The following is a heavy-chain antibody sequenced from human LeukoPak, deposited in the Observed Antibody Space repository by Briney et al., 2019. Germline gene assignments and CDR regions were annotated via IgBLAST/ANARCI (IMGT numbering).Heavy chain of an antibody. D-gene: IGHD2-2*01. CDR2: IRYDGSNK. CDR3: AKVFKPAAIIFAFDI. J-gene: IGHJ3*02. CDR1: GFTFSSYA. Sequence: GGSLRLSCAASGFTFSSYAMSWVRQAPGKGLEWVAFIRYDGSNKYYADSVKGRFTISRDNSKNTLYLQMNSLRAEDTAVYYCAKVFKPAAIIFAFDIWGQGTMVTVSS. V-gene: IGHV3-30*02.